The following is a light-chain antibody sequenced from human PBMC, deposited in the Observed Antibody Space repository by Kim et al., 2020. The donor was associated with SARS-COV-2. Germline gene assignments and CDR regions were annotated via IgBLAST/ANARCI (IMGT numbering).Light chain of an antibody. Sequence: QSVLTQPPSTSGTPGQRVTISCSGSSSNVGRHVVNWYQQLPGTAPKVFIYNDNQRPSGVPDRFSGSRSGTSASLAISGLQSEDEADYYCATWDVTLNGWVFGGGTKLTVL. CDR1: SSNVGRHV. CDR3: ATWDVTLNGWV. V-gene: IGLV1-44*01. CDR2: NDN. J-gene: IGLJ3*02.